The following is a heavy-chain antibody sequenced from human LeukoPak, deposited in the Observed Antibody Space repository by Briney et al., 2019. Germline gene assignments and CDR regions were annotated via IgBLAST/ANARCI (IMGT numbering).Heavy chain of an antibody. CDR1: GYSFTSYW. D-gene: IGHD3-16*02. CDR3: AWTYYDYVWGSYRLNWFDP. CDR2: IDPSDSYT. V-gene: IGHV5-10-1*01. Sequence: GESLKISCKGSGYSFTSYWISWVRQMPGKGLEWMGRIDPSDSYTNYSPSFQGHVTISADKSISTAYLQWSSLKASDTAMYYCAWTYYDYVWGSYRLNWFDPWGQGTLVTVSS. J-gene: IGHJ5*02.